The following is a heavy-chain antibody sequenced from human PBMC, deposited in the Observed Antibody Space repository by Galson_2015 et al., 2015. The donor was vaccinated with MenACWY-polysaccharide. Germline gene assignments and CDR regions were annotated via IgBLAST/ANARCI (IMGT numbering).Heavy chain of an antibody. D-gene: IGHD2-21*01. CDR3: ARIIARKYTFADS. V-gene: IGHV1-8*01. J-gene: IGHJ4*02. CDR1: GYKFTSYD. Sequence: SVKVSCKASGYKFTSYDINWVRQATGQGLEWMGWMNPNSGNTGYAQKFQGRVTMTSSSAMSTAFMELSSLRSEDTAVYYCARIIARKYTFADSRGQGTLVTVSS. CDR2: MNPNSGNT.